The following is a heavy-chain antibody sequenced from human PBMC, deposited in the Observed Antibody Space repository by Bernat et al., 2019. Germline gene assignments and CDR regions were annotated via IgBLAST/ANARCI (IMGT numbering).Heavy chain of an antibody. J-gene: IGHJ4*02. CDR2: ISYDGRNK. CDR1: GFTFSSYA. Sequence: QVQLVESGGGVVQPGRSLRLSCAASGFTFSSYAMHWVRQAPGKGLEWVAVISYDGRNKYYADSVKGRFTISRDNSKNTLYLQMNSLRAEDTAVYYCARDRGHWPPDYWGQGTLVTVSS. V-gene: IGHV3-30-3*01. CDR3: ARDRGHWPPDY.